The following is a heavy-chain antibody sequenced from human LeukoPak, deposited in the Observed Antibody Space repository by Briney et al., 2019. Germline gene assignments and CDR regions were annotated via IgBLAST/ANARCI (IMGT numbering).Heavy chain of an antibody. Sequence: ASVKVSCKASGYSFTSYFMHWVRQAPGQGLEWMGIINPSAGGIDYAQKFQGRITMTRDTSTSTVYMELRSLRSEDTAVYYCARARPDSSGWYQRPFGYWGQGTLVTVSS. J-gene: IGHJ4*02. CDR1: GYSFTSYF. V-gene: IGHV1-46*01. D-gene: IGHD6-19*01. CDR2: INPSAGGI. CDR3: ARARPDSSGWYQRPFGY.